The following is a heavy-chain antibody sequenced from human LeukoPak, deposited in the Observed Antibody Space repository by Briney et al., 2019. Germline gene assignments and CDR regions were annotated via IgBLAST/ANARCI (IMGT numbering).Heavy chain of an antibody. CDR1: GFTFNTYP. D-gene: IGHD1-26*01. CDR2: ISSGSSTT. CDR3: ARGGMVGVDY. J-gene: IGHJ4*02. V-gene: IGHV3-48*02. Sequence: PGGSLILSCAASGFTFNTYPMNSVRQAPGKGLEWVSYISSGSSTTYYADSVKGRFTVSRDNAKNSLFLQMNSLRDEDTSMYYCARGGMVGVDYWGQGTLVTVSS.